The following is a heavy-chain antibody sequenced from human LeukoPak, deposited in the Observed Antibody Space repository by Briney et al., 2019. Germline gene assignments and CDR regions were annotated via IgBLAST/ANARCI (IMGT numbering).Heavy chain of an antibody. V-gene: IGHV4-4*07. D-gene: IGHD1-14*01. J-gene: IGHJ5*02. CDR3: ARASPTTNKGAYGWFDP. CDR2: IYTGGST. CDR1: GGSISGYY. Sequence: SETLSLTCTVSGGSISGYYWSWIRQPAGKGLEWIGRIYTGGSTNYNPSLKSRVTMSVDTSKNQFSLKLSSVTAADTAVYYCARASPTTNKGAYGWFDPWGQGTLVTVSS.